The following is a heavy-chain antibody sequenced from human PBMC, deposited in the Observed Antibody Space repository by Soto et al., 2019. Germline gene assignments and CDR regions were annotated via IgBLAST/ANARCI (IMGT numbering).Heavy chain of an antibody. CDR3: TTLSSTWPTGGDY. D-gene: IGHD6-13*01. J-gene: IGHJ4*02. CDR2: IKQDGSEK. Sequence: GSLRLSCVVSGLIFSDQWMSWVRQAPGTGLEWVANIKQDGSEKYYVDSVRGRFSISRDNAKNSLYLQMNNLRADDTAVYYCTTLSSTWPTGGDYWGQGTLVTVSS. V-gene: IGHV3-7*03. CDR1: GLIFSDQW.